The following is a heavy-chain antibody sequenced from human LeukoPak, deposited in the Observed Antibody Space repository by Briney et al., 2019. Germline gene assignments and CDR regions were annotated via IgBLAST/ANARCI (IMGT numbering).Heavy chain of an antibody. V-gene: IGHV3-66*01. Sequence: GGSLRLSCAASGFTVSSNYMSWVRQAPGKWLGWVSVIYRGGSIYYADSVKGRFTNSRDNSKNTLYLQMNSLRAEDTAVYYCAREISIAAAALEYWGQGTLVTVSS. CDR3: AREISIAAAALEY. CDR1: GFTVSSNY. J-gene: IGHJ4*02. CDR2: IYRGGSI. D-gene: IGHD6-13*01.